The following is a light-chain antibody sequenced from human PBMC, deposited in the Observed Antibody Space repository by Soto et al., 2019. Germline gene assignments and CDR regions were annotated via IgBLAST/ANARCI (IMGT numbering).Light chain of an antibody. V-gene: IGKV3-11*01. CDR1: QSVSSY. Sequence: EIVLTQSPATLSLSPGEIATLSCRASQSVSSYLAWYQQKPGQAPRLLIYDASNRATGIPARFSGSGSGTDVTLTISSLEPEDFSVYYCQQRSNWPLTFGGGNKVEIK. CDR3: QQRSNWPLT. CDR2: DAS. J-gene: IGKJ4*01.